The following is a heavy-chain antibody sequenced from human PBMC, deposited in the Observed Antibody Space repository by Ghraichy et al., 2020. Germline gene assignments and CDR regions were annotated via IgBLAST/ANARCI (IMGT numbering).Heavy chain of an antibody. D-gene: IGHD6-13*01. J-gene: IGHJ4*02. V-gene: IGHV4-59*01. CDR2: IYYTGST. Sequence: SQTLSLTCSVFGGSISNYYWSWIRQPPAKGLEWIAYIYYTGSTNYNPSLKSRVTLSLDTSKNQFSLKLNSVTAADTAVYYCARDTTGLAANFDYWGRGLLVTVSS. CDR3: ARDTTGLAANFDY. CDR1: GGSISNYY.